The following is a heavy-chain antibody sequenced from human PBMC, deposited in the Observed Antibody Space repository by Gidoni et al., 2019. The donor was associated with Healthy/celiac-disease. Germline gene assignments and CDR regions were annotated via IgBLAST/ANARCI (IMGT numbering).Heavy chain of an antibody. D-gene: IGHD3-3*01. CDR1: GDSVSSNSAA. CDR3: ARDRYVLRFLEWPLGFDY. V-gene: IGHV6-1*01. Sequence: CAISGDSVSSNSAAWNWNRPSPSRGLECLGRTYYRSTWYNDYAVAVKSRLTINPATSKNQFSLQLNSVTPEDTAVYYCARDRYVLRFLEWPLGFDYWGQGTLVTVSS. CDR2: TYYRSTWYN. J-gene: IGHJ4*02.